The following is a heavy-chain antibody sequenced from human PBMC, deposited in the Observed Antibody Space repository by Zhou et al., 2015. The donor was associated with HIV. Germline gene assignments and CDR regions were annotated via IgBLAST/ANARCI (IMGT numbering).Heavy chain of an antibody. J-gene: IGHJ1*01. CDR3: ARGLKVYNIGYEYFQH. CDR2: ILPIFGTA. D-gene: IGHD5-12*01. V-gene: IGHV1-69*12. CDR1: GGTFSSYA. Sequence: QVQLVQSGAEVKKPGSSVKVSCKASGGTFSSYAISWVRQAPGQGLEWMGGILPIFGTANYAQKFQGRVTITADESTSTAYMELSSLRSEDTTVYYCARGLKVYNIGYEYFQHWGQGTLVTVSS.